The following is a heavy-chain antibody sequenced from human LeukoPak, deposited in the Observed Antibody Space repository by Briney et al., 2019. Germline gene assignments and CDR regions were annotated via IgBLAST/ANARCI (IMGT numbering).Heavy chain of an antibody. CDR3: VSFYETY. V-gene: IGHV3-74*01. CDR2: INGDGSWT. CDR1: GNYW. J-gene: IGHJ4*02. Sequence: GGSLRLSCAASGNYWMHWARQAPGKGLVWVSHINGDGSWTTYADSVKGRFTISKDNAKNTVYLQMNNLRAEDTAVYYCVSFYETYWGRGTLVTVSS. D-gene: IGHD2-2*01.